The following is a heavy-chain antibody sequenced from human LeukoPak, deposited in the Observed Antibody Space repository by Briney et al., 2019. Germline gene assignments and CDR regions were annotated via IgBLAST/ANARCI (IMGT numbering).Heavy chain of an antibody. CDR1: GFTFSNYG. D-gene: IGHD3-3*01. Sequence: GGSLRLSCAASGFTFSNYGMHWVRQAPGKGLEWVAFIRYDGSDKYYADSVKGRITISRDDSKNTLYLQMNSLRAEDTGVYYCAKVDFNTDHWGQGTLVTVSS. CDR2: IRYDGSDK. J-gene: IGHJ4*02. V-gene: IGHV3-30*02. CDR3: AKVDFNTDH.